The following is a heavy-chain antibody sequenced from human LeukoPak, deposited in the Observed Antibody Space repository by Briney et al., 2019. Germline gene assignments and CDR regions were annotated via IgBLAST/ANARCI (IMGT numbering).Heavy chain of an antibody. CDR1: GFTFSSYG. CDR2: IWYDGSNK. Sequence: GGSLRLSCAASGFTFSSYGMHWVRQAPGKGLEWVAVIWYDGSNKYYADSVKGRFTISRDNSKNTLYLQMNSLRAEDTAVYYCVRANGDSYFDYWGQGTLVTVS. J-gene: IGHJ4*02. CDR3: VRANGDSYFDY. D-gene: IGHD4-17*01. V-gene: IGHV3-33*01.